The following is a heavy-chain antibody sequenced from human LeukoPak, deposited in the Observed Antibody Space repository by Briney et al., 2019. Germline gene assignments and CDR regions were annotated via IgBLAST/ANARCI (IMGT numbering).Heavy chain of an antibody. CDR1: GFTFTDHP. CDR2: ISYDGSDK. V-gene: IGHV3-30*18. J-gene: IGHJ4*02. CDR3: AKAPRPWVGGATGSRYYFHY. D-gene: IGHD1-26*01. Sequence: GGSLRLSCVASGFTFTDHPMNWVRQAPGKGLEWVAVISYDGSDKYFADSVKGRFTISRDNSKNTLYLQMNSLRAEDTAVYYCAKAPRPWVGGATGSRYYFHYWGQGTLVTVSS.